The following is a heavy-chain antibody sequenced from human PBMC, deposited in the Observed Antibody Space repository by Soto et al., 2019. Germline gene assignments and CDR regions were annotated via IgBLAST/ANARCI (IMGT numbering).Heavy chain of an antibody. Sequence: EVQLVESGGGLVKPGGSLRLSCAASGFTLSSYSMTWVRQAPGKGLEWVSSISSSSSYISYADSVKVRFTISRANTTNTLSLQRNSQRGEDAAAYKCARHHYGGYGRYYFDFWGQGPLVTVSS. CDR1: GFTLSSYS. V-gene: IGHV3-21*06. CDR2: ISSSSSYI. D-gene: IGHD4-17*01. J-gene: IGHJ4*02. CDR3: ARHHYGGYGRYYFDF.